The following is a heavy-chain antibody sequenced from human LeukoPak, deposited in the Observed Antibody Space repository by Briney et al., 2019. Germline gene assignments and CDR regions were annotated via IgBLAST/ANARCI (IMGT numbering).Heavy chain of an antibody. J-gene: IGHJ4*02. CDR1: GGSFSGYY. V-gene: IGHV4-34*01. Sequence: SETLSLTCAVYGGSFSGYYWSWIRQPPGKGLEWIGEINHSGSTNYNPSLKSRVTISVDTSKNQFSLKLSSVTAADTAVYYCARLCLYGDQGFDYWGQGTLVTVSS. CDR3: ARLCLYGDQGFDY. D-gene: IGHD4-17*01. CDR2: INHSGST.